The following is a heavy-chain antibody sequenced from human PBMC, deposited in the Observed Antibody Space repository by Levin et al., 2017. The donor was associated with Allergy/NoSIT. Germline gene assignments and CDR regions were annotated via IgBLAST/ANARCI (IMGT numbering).Heavy chain of an antibody. D-gene: IGHD6-19*01. J-gene: IGHJ4*02. CDR3: ARSGLGDSSGWYGGDY. CDR1: GFIFSSYS. CDR2: ISSSSRYI. Sequence: GGSLRLSCAASGFIFSSYSMNWVRQAPGKGLEWVSSISSSSRYIYYADSVKGRLTISRDNPKNSLYLQMNSLRAEDTAVYYCARSGLGDSSGWYGGDYWGQGTLVTVSS. V-gene: IGHV3-21*01.